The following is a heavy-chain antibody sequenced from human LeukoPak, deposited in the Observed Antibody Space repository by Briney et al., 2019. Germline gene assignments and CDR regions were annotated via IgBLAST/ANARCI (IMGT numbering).Heavy chain of an antibody. CDR3: ARHRGRGYSYGPGVWFDP. Sequence: SETLSLTCTVSGVSISSSNSYWSWIRQPPGKGLEWIGEINHSGSTNYNPSLKSRVTISVDTSKNQFSLKLSSVTAADTAVYYCARHRGRGYSYGPGVWFDPWGQGTLVTVSS. D-gene: IGHD5-18*01. CDR2: INHSGST. V-gene: IGHV4-39*01. J-gene: IGHJ5*02. CDR1: GVSISSSNSY.